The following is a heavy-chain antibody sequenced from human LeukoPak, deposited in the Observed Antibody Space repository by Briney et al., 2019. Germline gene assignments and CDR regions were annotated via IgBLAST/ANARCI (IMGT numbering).Heavy chain of an antibody. D-gene: IGHD6-13*01. CDR2: IIPIFGTA. CDR1: GGTFSSYA. J-gene: IGHJ3*02. CDR3: ARDRYSSSWRDAFDI. V-gene: IGHV1-69*05. Sequence: SVKVSCKASGGTFSSYAISWVRQAPGQGLEWMGGIIPIFGTANYAQKFQGRVTITTDKSTSTAYMELSSLRSEDTAVYYCARDRYSSSWRDAFDIWGQGTMVTVSS.